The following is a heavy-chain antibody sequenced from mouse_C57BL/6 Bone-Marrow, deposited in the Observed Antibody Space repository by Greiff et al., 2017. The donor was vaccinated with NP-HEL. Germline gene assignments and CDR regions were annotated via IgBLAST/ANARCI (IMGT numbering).Heavy chain of an antibody. J-gene: IGHJ1*03. D-gene: IGHD2-2*01. CDR3: ARQGSTMVTTWYFDV. CDR1: GFTFSSYT. Sequence: EVKLVESGGGLVKPGGSLKLSCAASGFTFSSYTMSWVRQTPEKRLEWVATISGGGGNTYYPDSVKGRFTISRDNAKNTLYLQMSSLRSEDTALYYCARQGSTMVTTWYFDVWGTGTTVTVSS. CDR2: ISGGGGNT. V-gene: IGHV5-9*01.